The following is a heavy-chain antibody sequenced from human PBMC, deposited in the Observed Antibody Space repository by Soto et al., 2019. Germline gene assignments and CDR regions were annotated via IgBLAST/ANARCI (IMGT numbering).Heavy chain of an antibody. CDR3: ARDLGYSYGSGDY. CDR1: GGSISSSNW. V-gene: IGHV4-4*02. Sequence: QVQLQESGPGLVKPSGTLSLTCAVSGGSISSSNWWSWVRQPPGKGLEWIGEIYHSGSTNYNPSLQSRVTRSVDKSKNQFSLKLSSVTAADTAVYYCARDLGYSYGSGDYWGQGTLVTVSS. J-gene: IGHJ4*02. CDR2: IYHSGST. D-gene: IGHD5-18*01.